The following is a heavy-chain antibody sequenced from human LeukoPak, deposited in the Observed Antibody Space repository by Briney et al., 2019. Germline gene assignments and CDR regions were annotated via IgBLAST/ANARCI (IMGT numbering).Heavy chain of an antibody. CDR3: ARGFETGSIDY. J-gene: IGHJ4*02. V-gene: IGHV4-38-2*01. CDR2: IYHSGST. CDR1: GFTFSRYG. D-gene: IGHD3-9*01. Sequence: AGGSLRLSCAASGFTFSRYGMNWIRQPPGKGLEWIGSIYHSGSTYYNPSLKSRVTISVDTSKNQFSLKLSSVTAADTAVYYCARGFETGSIDYWGQGTLVTVSS.